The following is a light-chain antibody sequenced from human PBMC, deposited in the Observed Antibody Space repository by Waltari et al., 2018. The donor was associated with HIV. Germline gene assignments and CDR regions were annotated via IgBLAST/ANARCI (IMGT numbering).Light chain of an antibody. V-gene: IGKV3-11*01. CDR2: DAS. CDR1: QRLSNS. Sequence: EIVLTQSQATLSFSPGERATLSCRASQRLSNSLAWYQQRPGQAPTLLIYDASNRATDIPDRFSGSGSGTDFTLTISSLEPEDFAVYYCQQRSDWPVTFGQGSRLEIK. J-gene: IGKJ5*01. CDR3: QQRSDWPVT.